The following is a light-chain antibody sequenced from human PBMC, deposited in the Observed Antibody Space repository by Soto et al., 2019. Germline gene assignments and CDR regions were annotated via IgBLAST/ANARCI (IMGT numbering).Light chain of an antibody. CDR1: QGVLYSNIKNW. CDR3: QHYYSYSVA. V-gene: IGKV4-1*01. Sequence: DHVLTPSHDSLSDPVGARSSINCTSSQGVLYSNIKNWLAWYQQKPGQPPKLLIYWASSLESGVPYRFSGSGSGTDFALTISSLQPDDVAIYYCQHYYSYSVAFGGGTKVDTK. CDR2: WAS. J-gene: IGKJ4*01.